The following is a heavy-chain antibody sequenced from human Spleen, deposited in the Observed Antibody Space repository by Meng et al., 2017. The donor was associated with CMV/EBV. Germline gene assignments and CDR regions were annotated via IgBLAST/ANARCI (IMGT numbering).Heavy chain of an antibody. J-gene: IGHJ5*02. V-gene: IGHV4-34*01. CDR2: INHSGST. CDR1: GGSFSGYS. Sequence: YGGSFSGYSGSLIRQPPGKGLEWIGEINHSGSTNYNPSLKSRVTISVDTSKNQFSLKLSSVTAADTAVYYCARGQLRYSSSWHNWFDPWGQGTLVTVS. CDR3: ARGQLRYSSSWHNWFDP. D-gene: IGHD6-13*01.